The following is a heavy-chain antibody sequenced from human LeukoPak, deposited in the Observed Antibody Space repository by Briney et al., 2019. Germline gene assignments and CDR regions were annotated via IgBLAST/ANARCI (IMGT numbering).Heavy chain of an antibody. CDR1: GFTFSSYA. Sequence: GGSLRLSCAASGFTFSSYAMHWVRQAPGKGLEWVANIKQDGSEKYYVESVKGRFTISRDNAKNSLYLQMNSLRAEDAAVYYCARLYSGYGGYFDYWGQGTLVTVSS. CDR3: ARLYSGYGGYFDY. D-gene: IGHD5-12*01. J-gene: IGHJ4*02. V-gene: IGHV3-7*03. CDR2: IKQDGSEK.